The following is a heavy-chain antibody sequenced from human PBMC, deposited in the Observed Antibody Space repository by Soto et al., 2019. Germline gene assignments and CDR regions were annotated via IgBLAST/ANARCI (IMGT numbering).Heavy chain of an antibody. J-gene: IGHJ2*01. D-gene: IGHD4-17*01. Sequence: QVQLQESGPGLVKPSQTLSLTCTVSGGSISSGGYYWSWIRQHPGKGLGWIGYIYYSGSTYYNPSLKSRVTISVDTSKNQFSLKLSSVTAADTAVYYCARDLYGDYWYFDLWGRGTLVTVSS. V-gene: IGHV4-31*03. CDR2: IYYSGST. CDR3: ARDLYGDYWYFDL. CDR1: GGSISSGGYY.